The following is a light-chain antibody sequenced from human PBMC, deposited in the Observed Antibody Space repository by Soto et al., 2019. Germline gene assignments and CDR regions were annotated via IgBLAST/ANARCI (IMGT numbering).Light chain of an antibody. Sequence: AIQMTQSPSSLSASVGDRVTITCRASQDIRNDLGWYQQKPGKAPKLLIYAASSLQSGVPSRFSGSGSGTAFTLTIISIQPEDFATYACLQHSRFQFNFGQGTELRVK. CDR1: QDIRND. CDR3: LQHSRFQFN. V-gene: IGKV1-6*01. J-gene: IGKJ2*01. CDR2: AAS.